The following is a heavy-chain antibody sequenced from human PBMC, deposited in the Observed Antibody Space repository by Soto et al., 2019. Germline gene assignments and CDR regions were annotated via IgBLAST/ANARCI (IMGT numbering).Heavy chain of an antibody. CDR1: GFTFSSYA. D-gene: IGHD6-19*01. CDR3: AKPYSSGWYRSDYYYYYVMDV. Sequence: PGGSLRLSCAASGFTFSSYAMSWVRQAPGKGLEWVSAISGSGGSTYYADSVKGRFTISRDNSKNTLYLQMNSLRAEDTAVYYCAKPYSSGWYRSDYYYYYVMDVWGQGTTVTVSS. CDR2: ISGSGGST. J-gene: IGHJ6*02. V-gene: IGHV3-23*01.